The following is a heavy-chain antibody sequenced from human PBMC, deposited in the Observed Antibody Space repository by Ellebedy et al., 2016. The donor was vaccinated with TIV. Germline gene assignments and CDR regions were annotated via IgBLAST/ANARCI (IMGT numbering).Heavy chain of an antibody. V-gene: IGHV1-45*02. CDR3: ARSDCGCDCSLDY. D-gene: IGHD2-21*02. CDR2: IAPFNGDT. Sequence: AASVKVSCKASGDTFTHRYLHWLRQDPGQALEWMGWIAPFNGDTNRAHKFQNRVTITRDRSMSTAYMELSSLRSEDTGMYFCARSDCGCDCSLDYWGQGTLVTVSS. CDR1: GDTFTHRY. J-gene: IGHJ4*02.